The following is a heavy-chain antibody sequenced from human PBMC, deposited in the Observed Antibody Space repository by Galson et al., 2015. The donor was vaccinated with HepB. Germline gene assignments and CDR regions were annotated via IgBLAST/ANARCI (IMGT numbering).Heavy chain of an antibody. CDR1: GYSFTSYW. Sequence: QSGAEVKKPGESLRISCKGSGYSFTSYWISWVRQMPGKGLEWMGRIDPSDSYTNYSPSFQGHVTISADKSISTAYLQWSSLKASDTAMYYRARLPYGSGSYYNHRGDYWGQGTLVTVSS. D-gene: IGHD3-10*01. CDR3: ARLPYGSGSYYNHRGDY. CDR2: IDPSDSYT. J-gene: IGHJ4*02. V-gene: IGHV5-10-1*01.